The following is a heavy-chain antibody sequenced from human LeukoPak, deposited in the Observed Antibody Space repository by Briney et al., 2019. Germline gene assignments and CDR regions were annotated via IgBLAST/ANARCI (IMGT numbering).Heavy chain of an antibody. CDR2: IRYDGSNK. D-gene: IGHD1-20*01. CDR3: VQKGQIHNFGKPG. J-gene: IGHJ4*02. V-gene: IGHV3-30*02. Sequence: GGSLRLSCAASGFTFSSYGMHWVRQAPGKGLEWVAFIRYDGSNKYYADSVKGRFTISRDNSKNTLYLQMNSLRADDTAVYYCVQKGQIHNFGKPGWGQGTLVTVAS. CDR1: GFTFSSYG.